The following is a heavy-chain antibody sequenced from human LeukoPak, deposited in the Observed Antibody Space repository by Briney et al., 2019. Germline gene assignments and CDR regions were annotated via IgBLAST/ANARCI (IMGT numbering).Heavy chain of an antibody. V-gene: IGHV4-34*01. CDR2: INHSGST. CDR3: AKTTEAHSWRTRYYDYYMDV. Sequence: PSETLSLTCAVYGGSFSGYYWSWIRQPPGKGLEWIGEINHSGSTNYNPSLKSRVTISVDTSKNQFSLKLSSVTAADTAVYYCAKTTEAHSWRTRYYDYYMDVWGKGTTVTVSS. CDR1: GGSFSGYY. J-gene: IGHJ6*03. D-gene: IGHD6-13*01.